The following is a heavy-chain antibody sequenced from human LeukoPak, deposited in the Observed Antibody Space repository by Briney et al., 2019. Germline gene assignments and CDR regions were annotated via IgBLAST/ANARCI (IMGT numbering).Heavy chain of an antibody. Sequence: GASVKVSCKASGYTFTSYGITWVRQAPGQGLEWMGWISAYNGNTNYAQKLQGRVTMTTDTSTSTVYMELSSLRSEDTAVYYCARELLSAMVRYYYMDVWGKGTRSPSP. CDR3: ARELLSAMVRYYYMDV. J-gene: IGHJ6*03. CDR2: ISAYNGNT. D-gene: IGHD5-18*01. V-gene: IGHV1-18*01. CDR1: GYTFTSYG.